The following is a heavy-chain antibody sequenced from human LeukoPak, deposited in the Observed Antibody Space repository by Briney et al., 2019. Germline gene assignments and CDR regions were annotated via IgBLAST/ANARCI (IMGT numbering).Heavy chain of an antibody. D-gene: IGHD5-18*01. CDR2: IWYDGTNK. V-gene: IGHV3-30*02. J-gene: IGHJ6*02. CDR3: AKDPSGGYNYAFKYYAMDV. CDR1: GFTFSSYA. Sequence: GGSLRLSCAASGFTFSSYAMHWVRQAPGKGLEWVAVIWYDGTNKYYADSVKGRFTISRDNSKKTPYLQVNSLRAEDTAVYYCAKDPSGGYNYAFKYYAMDVWGRGTTVTVSS.